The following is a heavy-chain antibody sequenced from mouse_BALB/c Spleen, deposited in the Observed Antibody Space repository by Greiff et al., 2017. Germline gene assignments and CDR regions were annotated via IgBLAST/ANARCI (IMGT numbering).Heavy chain of an antibody. D-gene: IGHD1-1*01. CDR3: ARGDYYGSSYAMDY. J-gene: IGHJ4*01. V-gene: IGHV5-15*02. CDR2: ISNLAYSI. CDR1: GFTFSDYG. Sequence: EVNLVESGGGLVQPGGSRKLSCAASGFTFSDYGMAWVRQAPGKGPEWVAFISNLAYSIYYADTVTGRFTISRENAKNTLYLEMSSLRSEDTAMYYCARGDYYGSSYAMDYWGQGTSVTVSS.